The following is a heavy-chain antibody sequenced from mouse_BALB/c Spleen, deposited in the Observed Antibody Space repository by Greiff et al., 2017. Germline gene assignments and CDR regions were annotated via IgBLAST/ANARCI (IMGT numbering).Heavy chain of an antibody. CDR2: ISTYSGNT. Sequence: QVQLKQSGPELVRPGVSVKISCKGSGYTFTDYAMHWVKQSHAKSLEWIGVISTYSGNTNYNQKFKGKATMTVDKSSSTAYMELARLTSEDSAIYYCARGAYYRYDGRAWFAYWGQGTLVTVSA. D-gene: IGHD2-14*01. J-gene: IGHJ3*01. CDR1: GYTFTDYA. V-gene: IGHV1-67*01. CDR3: ARGAYYRYDGRAWFAY.